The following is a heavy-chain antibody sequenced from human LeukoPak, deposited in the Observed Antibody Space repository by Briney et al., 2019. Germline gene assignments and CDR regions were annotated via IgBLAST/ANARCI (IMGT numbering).Heavy chain of an antibody. CDR1: GGSISGYC. CDR3: ARGYSTGSKSFSLYYYMDV. V-gene: IGHV4-4*07. J-gene: IGHJ6*03. CDR2: IYTSGST. D-gene: IGHD2-8*02. Sequence: SETLSLTCTVSGGSISGYCWTWIRQAAGKGLEWIGRIYTSGSTKYNPSLKSRVTISLDMSKNQFSLKLTSVTAADTAVYYCARGYSTGSKSFSLYYYMDVWGKGTTVTV.